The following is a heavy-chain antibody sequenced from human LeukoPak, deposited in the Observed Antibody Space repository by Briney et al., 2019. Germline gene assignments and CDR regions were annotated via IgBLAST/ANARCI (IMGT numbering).Heavy chain of an antibody. CDR1: GYTFTGYY. V-gene: IGHV1-2*06. J-gene: IGHJ6*02. Sequence: ASVKDSCKASGYTFTGYYMHWVRQAPGQGLEWMGRINPNSGGTNYAQKFQGRVTMTRDTSISTAYMELSRLRSDDTAVYYCARAGLVYALPLHYYYGMDVWGQGTTVTVSS. CDR3: ARAGLVYALPLHYYYGMDV. CDR2: INPNSGGT. D-gene: IGHD2-8*01.